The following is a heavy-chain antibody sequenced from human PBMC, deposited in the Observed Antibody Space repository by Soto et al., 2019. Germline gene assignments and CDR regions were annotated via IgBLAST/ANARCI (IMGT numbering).Heavy chain of an antibody. CDR3: AKGDSSGWDPNFDY. D-gene: IGHD6-19*01. J-gene: IGHJ4*02. Sequence: EMQLLESGGGLVQHGGSLRLSCAASGFTISSYVMSWVRQAPGKGLEWVSVISGSGGSAYYADSVKGRFTISRDNSKNTLYLQMNSLRAEDTAVHYCAKGDSSGWDPNFDYWGQGTLVTVSS. CDR2: ISGSGGSA. CDR1: GFTISSYV. V-gene: IGHV3-23*01.